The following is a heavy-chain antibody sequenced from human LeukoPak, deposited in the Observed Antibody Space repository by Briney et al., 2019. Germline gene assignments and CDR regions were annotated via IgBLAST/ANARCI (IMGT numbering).Heavy chain of an antibody. V-gene: IGHV3-48*03. D-gene: IGHD5/OR15-5a*01. CDR2: ISSSGSTI. J-gene: IGHJ5*02. Sequence: PGGSLRLSCAASGFTFSSYEMNWVRQAPGKGLEWVSYISSSGSTIYYADSVKGRFTISRDNAKNSLYLQMNSLRAEDTAAYYCARSRLPNWFDPWGQGTLVTVSS. CDR1: GFTFSSYE. CDR3: ARSRLPNWFDP.